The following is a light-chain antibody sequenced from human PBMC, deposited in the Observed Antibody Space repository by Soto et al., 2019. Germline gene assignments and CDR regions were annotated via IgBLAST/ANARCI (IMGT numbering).Light chain of an antibody. CDR2: EVF. Sequence: QSALTQPPSASGSPGQSVTISCTGTSSDIGGYNSVSWYQHHPGKAPKLMIFEVFQRPPGVPDRFSGSKSANTASLTVSGLQAEDEADYYCSSYAGSNTDVFGPGTKLTVL. CDR1: SSDIGGYNS. CDR3: SSYAGSNTDV. V-gene: IGLV2-8*01. J-gene: IGLJ1*01.